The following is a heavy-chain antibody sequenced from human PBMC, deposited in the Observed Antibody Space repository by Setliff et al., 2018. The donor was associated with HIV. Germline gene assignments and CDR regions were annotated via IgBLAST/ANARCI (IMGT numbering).Heavy chain of an antibody. D-gene: IGHD1-7*01. V-gene: IGHV1-18*01. J-gene: IGHJ6*02. Sequence: ASVKVSCKPSGYTFTAYGLSWVRQAPGQGLEWMGWISTYSDETSYAQKLQGRVTMTTDTSTSTAYMELRSLRSDDTAVYYCASRTGTMVGMDVWGQGTTVTVSS. CDR2: ISTYSDET. CDR3: ASRTGTMVGMDV. CDR1: GYTFTAYG.